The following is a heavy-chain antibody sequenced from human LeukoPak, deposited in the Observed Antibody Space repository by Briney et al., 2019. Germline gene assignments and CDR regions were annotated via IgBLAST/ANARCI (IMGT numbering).Heavy chain of an antibody. CDR2: IIPIFGIA. D-gene: IGHD6-13*01. CDR3: ARYEAAAGNWFDP. Sequence: ASVKVSCKASGGTFSSYAFNWVRQAPGQGLEWMGRIIPIFGIASYAQKFQGRVTITADKSTSTAYMELSSLRSEDTAVYYCARYEAAAGNWFDPWGQGTLVTVSS. CDR1: GGTFSSYA. V-gene: IGHV1-69*04. J-gene: IGHJ5*02.